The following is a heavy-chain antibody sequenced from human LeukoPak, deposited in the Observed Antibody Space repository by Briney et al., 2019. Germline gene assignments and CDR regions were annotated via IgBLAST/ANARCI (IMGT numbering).Heavy chain of an antibody. CDR2: IYYSGST. J-gene: IGHJ4*02. Sequence: SETLSLTYTVSGGSISSGDYYWSWIREPPEKGLEWIGYIYYSGSTYYNPSLKSRVTISVDTSKNQFSLKLSSVTAADTAVYYCARADYYDSSGYYFPHYWGQGTLVIVSS. V-gene: IGHV4-30-4*01. D-gene: IGHD3-22*01. CDR3: ARADYYDSSGYYFPHY. CDR1: GGSISSGDYY.